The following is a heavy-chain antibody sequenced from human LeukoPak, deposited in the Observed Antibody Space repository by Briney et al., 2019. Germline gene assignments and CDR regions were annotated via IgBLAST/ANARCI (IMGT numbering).Heavy chain of an antibody. J-gene: IGHJ4*02. V-gene: IGHV1-46*01. CDR1: GYTFTSHY. D-gene: IGHD6-13*01. Sequence: ASVKVSCKASGYTFTSHYMHWVRQAPEKGLEWMGIINPTGGSTSYAQKFQGRVTMTRNTSISTAYMELSSLRSEDTAVYYCARVYSSSWYHQGYWGQGTLVTVPS. CDR3: ARVYSSSWYHQGY. CDR2: INPTGGST.